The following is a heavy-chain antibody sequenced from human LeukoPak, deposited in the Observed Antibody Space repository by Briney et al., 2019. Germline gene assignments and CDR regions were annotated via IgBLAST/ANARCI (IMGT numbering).Heavy chain of an antibody. J-gene: IGHJ5*02. CDR2: IYTSGST. D-gene: IGHD3-22*01. CDR3: ARGAEHDSSGYYYGNWFDP. CDR1: GGSISSGSYY. V-gene: IGHV4-61*02. Sequence: SQTLSLTCTVSGGSISSGSYYWSWIRQPAGKGLEWIGRIYTSGSTNYNPSLKSRVTISVDTSKNQFSLKLSSVTAADTAVYYCARGAEHDSSGYYYGNWFDPWGQGTLVTVSS.